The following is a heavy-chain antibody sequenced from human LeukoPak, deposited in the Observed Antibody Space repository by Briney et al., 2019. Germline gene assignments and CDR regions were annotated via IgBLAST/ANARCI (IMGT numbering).Heavy chain of an antibody. Sequence: PGGSLRLSCAASGFIFSSYGMHWVRQAPGKGLEWVAVIWYDGSNTYYADSVKGRFTISRDNSKKTVYLQMNSLRAEDTAVYYCARAVAGPSGRFDYWGQGTLVTVSS. D-gene: IGHD6-19*01. V-gene: IGHV3-33*01. J-gene: IGHJ4*02. CDR1: GFIFSSYG. CDR3: ARAVAGPSGRFDY. CDR2: IWYDGSNT.